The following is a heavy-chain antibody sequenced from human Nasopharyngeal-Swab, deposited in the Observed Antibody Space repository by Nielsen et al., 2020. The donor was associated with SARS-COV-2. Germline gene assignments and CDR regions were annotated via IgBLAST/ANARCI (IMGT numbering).Heavy chain of an antibody. CDR2: IYYSGST. D-gene: IGHD5-12*01. V-gene: IGHV4-31*03. CDR3: ARDARLRGYSGYAYDY. Sequence: SDTLSLTCTVSGGSISSGGYYWSWIRQHPGKGLEWIGYIYYSGSTYYNPSLKSRVTISVDTSKNQFSLKLSSVTAADTAVYYCARDARLRGYSGYAYDYWGQGTLVTVSS. CDR1: GGSISSGGYY. J-gene: IGHJ4*02.